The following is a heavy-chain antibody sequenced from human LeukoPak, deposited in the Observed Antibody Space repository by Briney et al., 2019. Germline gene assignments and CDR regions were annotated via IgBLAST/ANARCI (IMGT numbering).Heavy chain of an antibody. Sequence: GGSLRLSCAASEFSFSNHGMHWVRQAPGKGLEWVAVTSHDGSKKYYADSVKGRFSISRDISKNTLYLQMNSLRAEDTAVYYCTKAGPDTYAFDIWGQGTMVTVSS. CDR3: TKAGPDTYAFDI. J-gene: IGHJ3*02. D-gene: IGHD2/OR15-2a*01. CDR1: EFSFSNHG. V-gene: IGHV3-30*18. CDR2: TSHDGSKK.